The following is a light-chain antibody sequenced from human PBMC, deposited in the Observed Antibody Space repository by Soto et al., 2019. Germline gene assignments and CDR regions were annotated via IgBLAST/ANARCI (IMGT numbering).Light chain of an antibody. CDR3: QQYGSSWYT. CDR2: GAS. J-gene: IGKJ2*01. V-gene: IGKV3-20*01. Sequence: ENVLTQSPGTLSLSPGERATLSCRASQSVSARSLAWYQHKPGQAPRLLIHGASSRATGIPDRFSGSGSGTDFTLTISRLEPVDFAVYYCQQYGSSWYTFGQGTKLEIK. CDR1: QSVSARS.